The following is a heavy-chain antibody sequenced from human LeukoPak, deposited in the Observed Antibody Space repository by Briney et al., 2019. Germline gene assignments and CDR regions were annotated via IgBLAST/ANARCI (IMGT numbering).Heavy chain of an antibody. D-gene: IGHD5-18*01. CDR2: IYYSGST. CDR1: GGSISSYY. V-gene: IGHV4-59*01. J-gene: IGHJ6*02. Sequence: PSETLSLTCTVSGGSISSYYWSWIRQPPGKGLEWIGYIYYSGSTNYNPSLKSRVTISVDTSKNQFSLKLSFVTAADTAVYYCARVAAGYSYGQRSDYYYYYGMDVWGQGTTVTVSS. CDR3: ARVAAGYSYGQRSDYYYYYGMDV.